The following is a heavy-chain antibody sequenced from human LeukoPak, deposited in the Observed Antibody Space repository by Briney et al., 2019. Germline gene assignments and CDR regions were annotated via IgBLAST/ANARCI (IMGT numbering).Heavy chain of an antibody. Sequence: QSGGSLRLSCAASGFTVSSNYMSWVRQAPGKGLEWVSVIYSGGSTYYADSVKGRFTISRDNSKNTLYLQMNSLRAEDTAEYYCASRDIVVVVAEDYYGMDVWGQGTTVTVSS. V-gene: IGHV3-66*02. D-gene: IGHD2-15*01. CDR2: IYSGGST. CDR1: GFTVSSNY. CDR3: ASRDIVVVVAEDYYGMDV. J-gene: IGHJ6*02.